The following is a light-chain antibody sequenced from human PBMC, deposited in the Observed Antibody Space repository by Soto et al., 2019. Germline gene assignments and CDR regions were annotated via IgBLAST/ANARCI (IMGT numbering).Light chain of an antibody. CDR2: GNS. CDR1: RSNSGAGYD. V-gene: IGLV1-40*01. J-gene: IGLJ2*01. CDR3: QSYDSSLSGYVV. Sequence: QSVLTQQPSVSGAPGQRVTISCTGSRSNSGAGYDVHWYQQLPGPAPKLLIYGNSNRPSGVPDRFSGSKSGTSASLAITGLPAEDEADYYCQSYDSSLSGYVVFGGGTKLTVL.